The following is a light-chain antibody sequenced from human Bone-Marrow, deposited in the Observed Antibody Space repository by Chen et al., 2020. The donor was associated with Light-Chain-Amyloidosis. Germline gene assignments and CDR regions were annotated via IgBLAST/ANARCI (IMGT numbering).Light chain of an antibody. V-gene: IGKV3-15*01. J-gene: IGKJ5*01. CDR1: QSVSRN. CDR2: SVS. Sequence: EIVMTQSPATLSVSPGERVTLSCRASQSVSRNLAWYQQQSGQAPRLLIHSVSTRATGIPARFSGGGSGTEFTLTIRSMQSEDFAVYYCQQYYNWPPMTFGQGTRLE. CDR3: QQYYNWPPMT.